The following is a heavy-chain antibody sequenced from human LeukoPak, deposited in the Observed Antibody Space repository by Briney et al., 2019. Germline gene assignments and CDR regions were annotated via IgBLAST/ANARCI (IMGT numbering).Heavy chain of an antibody. V-gene: IGHV4-39*07. CDR1: GDSISSNNYY. CDR2: IYYSGST. D-gene: IGHD2-15*01. J-gene: IGHJ3*02. CDR3: ASLNQDRGAFDI. Sequence: KPSETLSLTCTVSGDSISSNNYYWGWIRQPPGKGLEWIGSIYYSGSTYYNPSLKSRVTISVDTSKNQFSLKLSSVTAADTAVYYCASLNQDRGAFDIWGQGTMVTVSS.